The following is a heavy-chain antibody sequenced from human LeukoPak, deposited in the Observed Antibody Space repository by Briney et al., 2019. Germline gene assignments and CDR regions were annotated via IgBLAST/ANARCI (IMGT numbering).Heavy chain of an antibody. V-gene: IGHV6-1*01. CDR3: ARDYYDSSGYSHYDY. CDR2: TYCRSKWYN. Sequence: SQTLSLTCAISGDSVSNNSAAWDWIRQSPSRGLEWLGRTYCRSKWYNDYAVSVNSRITINPDTSKNQFSLQLNSVTPEDTAVYYCARDYYDSSGYSHYDYWGQGTLVTVSP. J-gene: IGHJ4*02. D-gene: IGHD3-22*01. CDR1: GDSVSNNSAA.